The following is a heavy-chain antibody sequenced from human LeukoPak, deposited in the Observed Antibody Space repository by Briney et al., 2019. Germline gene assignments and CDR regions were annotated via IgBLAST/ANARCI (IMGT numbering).Heavy chain of an antibody. D-gene: IGHD5-24*01. CDR2: IYSGGST. V-gene: IGHV3-53*01. Sequence: GGSLRLSCAASGFTLSSNYMSWVRQAPGKGLEWVSVIYSGGSTYSPDSVKGRFTISRDNSKNTRYLQRNSRRAEDTAVYYCARRDGYNSQVDYWGEGDLGTVSS. CDR1: GFTLSSNY. J-gene: IGHJ4*02. CDR3: ARRDGYNSQVDY.